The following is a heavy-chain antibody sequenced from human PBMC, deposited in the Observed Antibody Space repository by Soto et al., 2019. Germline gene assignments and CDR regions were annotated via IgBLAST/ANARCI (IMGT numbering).Heavy chain of an antibody. Sequence: SETLSLTCTVSGGSVSSGSYYWSWIRQPPGKGLEWIGYIYYSGSTNYNPSLKSRVTISVDTSKNHFSLKLSSVTAADTAVYYCAGVVVAATGAFDIWGQGTMVTVSS. V-gene: IGHV4-61*01. CDR3: AGVVVAATGAFDI. CDR1: GGSVSSGSYY. D-gene: IGHD2-15*01. J-gene: IGHJ3*02. CDR2: IYYSGST.